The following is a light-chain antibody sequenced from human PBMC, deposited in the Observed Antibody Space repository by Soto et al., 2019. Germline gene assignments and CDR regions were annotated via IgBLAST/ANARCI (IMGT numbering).Light chain of an antibody. CDR2: AAS. CDR1: QSISDY. Sequence: DIQMTQSPSSLSASVGDRVTITSLASQSISDYLNWYQQKPGKAPKLLIYAASSLQSGVPSRFSGSGSGTDFTLTISSLQPEDFATYYCQQSYNTSYTFGQGTKVDIK. CDR3: QQSYNTSYT. J-gene: IGKJ2*01. V-gene: IGKV1-39*01.